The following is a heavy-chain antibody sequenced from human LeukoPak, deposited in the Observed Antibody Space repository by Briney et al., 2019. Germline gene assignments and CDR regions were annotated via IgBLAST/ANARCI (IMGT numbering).Heavy chain of an antibody. CDR1: GGSISSYY. D-gene: IGHD1-1*01. Sequence: SETLSLTCTVSGGSISSYYWSWIRQPPGKGLEWIGYIYYSGSTNYNPSLKSRVTISVDTSKNQFSLKLSSVTAADTAVYYCASPTGNLYFDHWGQGTLVTVSS. J-gene: IGHJ4*02. CDR2: IYYSGST. V-gene: IGHV4-59*01. CDR3: ASPTGNLYFDH.